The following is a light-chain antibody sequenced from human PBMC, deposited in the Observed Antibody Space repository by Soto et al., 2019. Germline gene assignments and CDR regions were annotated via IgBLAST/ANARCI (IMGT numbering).Light chain of an antibody. CDR2: DAS. CDR1: QSVSSSS. V-gene: IGKV3-20*01. CDR3: QQYGGAPRT. J-gene: IGKJ1*01. Sequence: EIVLTHCPGTLSLSPGERATLSCRSSQSVSSSSLAWYQQKRGQAPRLLIHDASSRATGIPDRFSGSGSGTDFTLTISRLEPEDFGVYYCQQYGGAPRTFGQGTKVDIK.